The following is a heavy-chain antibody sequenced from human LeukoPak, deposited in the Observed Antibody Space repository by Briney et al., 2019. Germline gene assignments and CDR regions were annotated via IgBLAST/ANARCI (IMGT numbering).Heavy chain of an antibody. CDR2: IYYSGST. D-gene: IGHD3-22*01. CDR3: ARDPGYYDSSGLFDP. Sequence: SETLSLTCTVSGGSISSYYWSWIRQPPGKGLEWIGYIYYSGSTNYNPSLKSRVTISADTSKNQFSLKLSSVTAADTAVYYCARDPGYYDSSGLFDPWGQGTLVTVSS. V-gene: IGHV4-59*01. CDR1: GGSISSYY. J-gene: IGHJ5*02.